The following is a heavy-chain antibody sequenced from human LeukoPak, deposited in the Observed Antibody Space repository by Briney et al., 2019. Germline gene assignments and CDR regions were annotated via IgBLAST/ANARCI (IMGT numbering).Heavy chain of an antibody. J-gene: IGHJ5*02. D-gene: IGHD2-2*01. V-gene: IGHV1-8*01. CDR2: MNPNSGNT. CDR1: VYTFTSYD. CDR3: ARGPYCSSMSCPCRFVP. Sequence: SVKASCKASVYTFTSYDINWVPHGTGQGLDWMGWMNPNSGNTGYAQKFQGKVTMTRNTSISTAYMELSSLRSVDTAVYYCARGPYCSSMSCPCRFVPWGEGAMVIVAS.